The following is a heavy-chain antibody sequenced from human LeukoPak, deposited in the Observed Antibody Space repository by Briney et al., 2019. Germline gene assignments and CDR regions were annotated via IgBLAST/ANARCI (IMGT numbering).Heavy chain of an antibody. CDR3: AKDVSGTYYDILTGFNYFDY. Sequence: GGSLRLSCAASGFTFSSYGMHWVRQAPGKGLEWVAVISYDGSNKYYADSVKGRFTISRDNSKNTLYLQMNSLRAEDTAVYYCAKDVSGTYYDILTGFNYFDYWGQGTLVTVSS. J-gene: IGHJ4*02. CDR2: ISYDGSNK. D-gene: IGHD3-9*01. CDR1: GFTFSSYG. V-gene: IGHV3-30*18.